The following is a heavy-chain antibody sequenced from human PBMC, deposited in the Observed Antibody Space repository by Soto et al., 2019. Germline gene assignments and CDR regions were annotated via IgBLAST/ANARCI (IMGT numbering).Heavy chain of an antibody. CDR2: IHHSGST. J-gene: IGHJ6*02. CDR3: ARIMYCVIDICSPLYGLDV. D-gene: IGHD2-21*01. Sequence: PSEALSLTCAVSGYSISIGYYWGWIRQPPGKGLEWIGSIHHSGSTYYNASLKSRVTISVDTSRNHFSLKLTSVTAADTAVYYCARIMYCVIDICSPLYGLDVWGQGTTVTVSS. V-gene: IGHV4-38-2*01. CDR1: GYSISIGYY.